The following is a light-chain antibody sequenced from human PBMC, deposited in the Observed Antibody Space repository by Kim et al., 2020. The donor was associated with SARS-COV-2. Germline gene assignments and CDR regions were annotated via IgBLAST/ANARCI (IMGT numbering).Light chain of an antibody. CDR2: NAS. Sequence: DIQMTQSPSTLSASVGDRVTITCQASQSISSCLAWYQQKPGKAPKLLIYNASSLESGVPSRFSGSGSGTEFTLTISSLQPDDIATYYCQQYNSYSYTFGQGTKLEI. CDR1: QSISSC. J-gene: IGKJ2*01. CDR3: QQYNSYSYT. V-gene: IGKV1-5*01.